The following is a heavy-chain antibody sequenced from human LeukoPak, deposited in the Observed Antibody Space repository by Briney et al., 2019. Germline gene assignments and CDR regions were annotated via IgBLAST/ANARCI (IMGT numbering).Heavy chain of an antibody. CDR3: ARVGLAHYDILTGYYRGYFDY. Sequence: GASVKVSCKASGYTFTSYGISWVRQAPGQGLEWMGWISAYNGNTNYAQKLQGRVTMTTDTSTSTAYMEQRSLRSDDTAVYYCARVGLAHYDILTGYYRGYFDYWGQGTLVTVSS. D-gene: IGHD3-9*01. J-gene: IGHJ4*02. CDR2: ISAYNGNT. V-gene: IGHV1-18*01. CDR1: GYTFTSYG.